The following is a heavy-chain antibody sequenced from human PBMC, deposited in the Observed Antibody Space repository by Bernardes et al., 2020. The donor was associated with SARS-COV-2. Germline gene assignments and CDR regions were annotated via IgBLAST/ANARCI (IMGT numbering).Heavy chain of an antibody. V-gene: IGHV3-21*06. Sequence: GGSLRLSCLTSGFTFNNYNMNWLRQAPGRGLEWVASISGSSSFISYADSVKGRFTISRDNGNNTLSLQMNSLRGEDTATYYCATGFFSDWGHGTLV. D-gene: IGHD3-9*01. J-gene: IGHJ4*01. CDR2: ISGSSSFI. CDR3: ATGFFSD. CDR1: GFTFNNYN.